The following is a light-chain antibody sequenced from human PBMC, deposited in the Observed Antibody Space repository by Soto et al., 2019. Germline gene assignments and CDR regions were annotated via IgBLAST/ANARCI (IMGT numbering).Light chain of an antibody. CDR2: DAS. Sequence: IRMNQSPPTLSASVGDRVTITCRASQNIRSRLAWFQQKPGKAPKLLIYDASSLESGVPQRFSGSGSGTEFTLTISSLQTDDFSTYYCQQYHSYWTFGQGTKVDI. CDR3: QQYHSYWT. J-gene: IGKJ1*01. V-gene: IGKV1-5*01. CDR1: QNIRSR.